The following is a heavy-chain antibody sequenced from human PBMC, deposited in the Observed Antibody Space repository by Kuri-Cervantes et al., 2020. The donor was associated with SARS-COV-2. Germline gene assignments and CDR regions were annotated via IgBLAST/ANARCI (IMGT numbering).Heavy chain of an antibody. D-gene: IGHD1-20*01. J-gene: IGHJ3*02. Sequence: SETLSLTCTVSGGSITSNYNWGWIRQPPGKGLEWIGTISYSGHTYYNPSLKSRVAMFIDTSKNQFSLKPYSLTAADTSVYYCARHVYKSNPGDAFDISGRGTLVTVSS. V-gene: IGHV4-39*01. CDR1: GGSITSNYN. CDR3: ARHVYKSNPGDAFDI. CDR2: ISYSGHT.